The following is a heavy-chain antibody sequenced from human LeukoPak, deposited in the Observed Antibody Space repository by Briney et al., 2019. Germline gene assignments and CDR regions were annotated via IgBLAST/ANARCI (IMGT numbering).Heavy chain of an antibody. Sequence: ASVKVSCKVSGYTLTELSMHWVRQAPGKGLEWMGGFDPEDGETIYAQKFQGRVTMTEDTSTDTAYMELSSLRSEDTAVYYCARVDYYDSSGYYSTPRWFDPWGQGTLVTVSS. CDR1: GYTLTELS. J-gene: IGHJ5*02. CDR3: ARVDYYDSSGYYSTPRWFDP. CDR2: FDPEDGET. D-gene: IGHD3-22*01. V-gene: IGHV1-24*01.